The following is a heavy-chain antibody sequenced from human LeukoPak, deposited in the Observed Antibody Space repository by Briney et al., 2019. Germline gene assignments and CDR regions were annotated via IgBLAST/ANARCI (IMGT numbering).Heavy chain of an antibody. V-gene: IGHV3-23*01. CDR2: ISGSGGRT. D-gene: IGHD1-14*01. J-gene: IGHJ2*01. Sequence: GGSLRLSCAASGFTFSSYAMSWVRQAPGKGLEWVSAISGSGGRTYYADSVKGRFTISRDNSKNTLYLQMNSLRAEDTAVYYCAKSDHGFWYFDLWGRGTLVTVSS. CDR1: GFTFSSYA. CDR3: AKSDHGFWYFDL.